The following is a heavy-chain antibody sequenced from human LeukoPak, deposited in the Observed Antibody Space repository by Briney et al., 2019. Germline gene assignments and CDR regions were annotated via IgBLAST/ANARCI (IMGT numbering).Heavy chain of an antibody. CDR1: GYTLTELS. V-gene: IGHV1-24*01. J-gene: IGHJ4*02. D-gene: IGHD3-3*01. CDR3: AAFGVVIFSADLDY. CDR2: FDPEDGVT. Sequence: ASVKVSCKVSGYTLTELSMHWVRQAPGKGLEWMGGFDPEDGVTIYAQKFQGRVTMTEDTSTDTAYMELSSLRSEDTAVYYCAAFGVVIFSADLDYWGQGTLVTVSS.